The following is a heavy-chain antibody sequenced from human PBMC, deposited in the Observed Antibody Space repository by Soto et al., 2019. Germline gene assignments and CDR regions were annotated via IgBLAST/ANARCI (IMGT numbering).Heavy chain of an antibody. Sequence: QVQLVQSGAEVKKPGSSVKVSCKASGGTFSSYAISWVRQAPGQGLEWMGVIIPIFGTANYAQKFQGRVTITAVESTSTAYMELSSLRSEDTAVYYCARTDYDILTGYYNPFDYWGQGTLVTVSS. CDR1: GGTFSSYA. D-gene: IGHD3-9*01. J-gene: IGHJ4*02. CDR2: IIPIFGTA. CDR3: ARTDYDILTGYYNPFDY. V-gene: IGHV1-69*01.